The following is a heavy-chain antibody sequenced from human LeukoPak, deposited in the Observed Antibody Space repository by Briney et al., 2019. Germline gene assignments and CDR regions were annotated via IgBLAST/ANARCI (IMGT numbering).Heavy chain of an antibody. CDR2: IYYSGRT. D-gene: IGHD6-6*01. Sequence: SETLSLTCTVSGGSISRGGYYWSWLRQHPGKGLEWIGYIYYSGRTYYNPSLKSRVTISVDTSKNQFSLKLSSVTAADTAVYYCARVGVYSSSRRGAFDYWGQGTLVTVSS. J-gene: IGHJ4*02. V-gene: IGHV4-31*03. CDR3: ARVGVYSSSRRGAFDY. CDR1: GGSISRGGYY.